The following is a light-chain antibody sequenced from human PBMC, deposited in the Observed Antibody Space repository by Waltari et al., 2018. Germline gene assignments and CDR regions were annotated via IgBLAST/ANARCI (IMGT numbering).Light chain of an antibody. CDR2: GSR. CDR3: QSYDTSLSVV. CDR1: GSNIRAGYD. Sequence: QSVLTQPPSVSGAPGQRVTISCTGSGSNIRAGYDVHRYQQLPRAAPKLLIYGSRTRPLGVPDRLFGSTSGTSASLAITGLQAEDEADYYCQSYDTSLSVVFGGGTKLTVL. J-gene: IGLJ3*02. V-gene: IGLV1-40*01.